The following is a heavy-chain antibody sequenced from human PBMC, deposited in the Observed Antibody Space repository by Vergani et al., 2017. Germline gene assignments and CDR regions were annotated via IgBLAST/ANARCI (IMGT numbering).Heavy chain of an antibody. CDR3: ARERCITSCYLLDYYYMDV. V-gene: IGHV3-7*01. J-gene: IGHJ6*03. CDR1: GFTFSGYW. D-gene: IGHD2-2*01. CDR2: IKQDGSEK. Sequence: EVHLLESGGGQVEAGGSLRLSCVASGFTFSGYWMNWVRQAPGKGLEWVANIKQDGSEKYYVDSVKGRFTISRDNAKNSLYLQMNSLRAEDTAVYYCARERCITSCYLLDYYYMDVWGKGP.